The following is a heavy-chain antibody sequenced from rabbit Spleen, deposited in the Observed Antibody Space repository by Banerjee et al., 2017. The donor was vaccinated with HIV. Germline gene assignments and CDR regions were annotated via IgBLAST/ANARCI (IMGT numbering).Heavy chain of an antibody. V-gene: IGHV1S40*01. CDR1: GIDFSGYYF. CDR3: ARNYVNAFDP. CDR2: IYAGDSST. Sequence: QSLEESGGDLVKPGASLTLTCTASGIDFSGYYFMCWVRQAPGKGLEWIACIYAGDSSTRYATWAKGRFTISKTSSTTVTLKMTSLTAADTATYFCARNYVNAFDPWGPGTLVTVS. J-gene: IGHJ2*01. D-gene: IGHD1-1*01.